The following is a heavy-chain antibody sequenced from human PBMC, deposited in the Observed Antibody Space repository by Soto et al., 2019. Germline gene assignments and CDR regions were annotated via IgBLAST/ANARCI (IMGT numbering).Heavy chain of an antibody. Sequence: PSETLSLTCTVSGGSISSNWWSWARQPPGKGLEWIGEIYHSGSTNYNPSLKSRVTISVDTSKNQFSLKLSSVTAADTAVYYCARGFRGGDADWFDPWGQGTLVTVSS. J-gene: IGHJ5*02. CDR3: ARGFRGGDADWFDP. V-gene: IGHV4-4*02. D-gene: IGHD2-21*02. CDR1: GGSISSNW. CDR2: IYHSGST.